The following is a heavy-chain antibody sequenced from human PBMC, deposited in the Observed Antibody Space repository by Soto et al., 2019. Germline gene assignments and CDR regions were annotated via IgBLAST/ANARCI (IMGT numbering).Heavy chain of an antibody. J-gene: IGHJ6*03. CDR3: ARGREGTAMVLYYYMDV. CDR1: GFTVSSNY. Sequence: PGGSLRLSCAASGFTVSSNYMSWVRQAPGKGLEWVSVIYSGGSTYYADSVKGRFTISRHNSKNTLYLQMNSLRAEDTAVYYCARGREGTAMVLYYYMDVWGKGTTVTVSS. D-gene: IGHD5-18*01. CDR2: IYSGGST. V-gene: IGHV3-53*04.